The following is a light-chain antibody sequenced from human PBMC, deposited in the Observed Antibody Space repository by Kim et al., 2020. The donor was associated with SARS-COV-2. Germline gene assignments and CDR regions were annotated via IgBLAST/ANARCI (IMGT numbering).Light chain of an antibody. CDR1: SLRSYY. V-gene: IGLV3-19*01. Sequence: SSELTQDPAVSVALGQTVRITCQGDSLRSYYATWYQQKPRQAPVLVIYGRNNRPSGIPDRFSGSASGNTASLTISGAQAEDESDFYCQCWDSGGNVVFGGGTQLTVL. CDR3: QCWDSGGNVV. J-gene: IGLJ2*01. CDR2: GRN.